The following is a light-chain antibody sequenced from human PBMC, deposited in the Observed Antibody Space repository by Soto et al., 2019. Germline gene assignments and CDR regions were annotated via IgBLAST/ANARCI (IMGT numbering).Light chain of an antibody. CDR2: EAS. Sequence: DIQMTQSPSTLSASVGDRVTITCRASQSISGSLACYQQKQGKAPKLLIYEASNIKSGVPARFSGSGSGTEYTLTISSLQPDHSARYYCQQSNGYWTFGQGTRVEIK. CDR1: QSISGS. J-gene: IGKJ1*01. CDR3: QQSNGYWT. V-gene: IGKV1-5*03.